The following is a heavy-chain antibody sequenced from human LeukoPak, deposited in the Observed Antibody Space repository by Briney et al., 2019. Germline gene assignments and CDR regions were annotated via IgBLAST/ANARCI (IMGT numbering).Heavy chain of an antibody. Sequence: SETLSLTCTVSGGSISSYYWSWIRQPPGKGLEWIGYIYYSGSTNYNPSLKSRVTISVDTSKNQFSLKLSSVTATDTAVYYCARSGYSYGYLYYFDYWGQGTLVTASS. J-gene: IGHJ4*02. CDR1: GGSISSYY. D-gene: IGHD5-18*01. CDR2: IYYSGST. CDR3: ARSGYSYGYLYYFDY. V-gene: IGHV4-59*01.